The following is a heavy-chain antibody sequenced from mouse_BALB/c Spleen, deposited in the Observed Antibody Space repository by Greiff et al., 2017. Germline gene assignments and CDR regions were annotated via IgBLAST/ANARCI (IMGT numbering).Heavy chain of an antibody. CDR3: VRDEDYYGSSFAY. CDR1: GFSLTSYD. D-gene: IGHD1-1*01. J-gene: IGHJ3*01. Sequence: VHLVESGPGLVAPSQSLSITCTVSGFSLTSYDISWIRQPPGKGLEWLGVIWTGGGTNYNSAFMSRLSISKDNSKSQVFLKMNSLQTDDTAIYYCVRDEDYYGSSFAYWGQGTLVTVSA. CDR2: IWTGGGT. V-gene: IGHV2-9-2*01.